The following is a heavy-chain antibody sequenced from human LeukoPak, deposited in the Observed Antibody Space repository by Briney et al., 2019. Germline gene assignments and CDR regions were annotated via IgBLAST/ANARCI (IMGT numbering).Heavy chain of an antibody. CDR3: ASVAPFDY. V-gene: IGHV3-74*01. Sequence: PGGSLRLSCAASGFTFSRNWMYWVRQAPGKGLVWVSRINIDGSSTSYADSVKGRFTISRDNAKNTLYLQMNSLRAEDTAVYYCASVAPFDYWGQGTLVTVSS. J-gene: IGHJ4*02. CDR2: INIDGSST. D-gene: IGHD6-19*01. CDR1: GFTFSRNW.